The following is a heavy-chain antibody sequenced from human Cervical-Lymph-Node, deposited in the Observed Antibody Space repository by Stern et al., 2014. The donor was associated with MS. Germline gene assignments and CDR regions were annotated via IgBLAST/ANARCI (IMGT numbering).Heavy chain of an antibody. V-gene: IGHV1-69*01. D-gene: IGHD3-10*01. CDR1: GGTFSSSD. CDR3: ALGGFGHYFEY. Sequence: DQLVESGAEVQKPGSSVKVSCRASGGTFSSSDISWVRQAPGRGLEWMGGIIPIIGTANYAQKYQGRVTITADESTSTAYMELSSLRSEDTAIYYCALGGFGHYFEYWGQGTLVTVSS. CDR2: IIPIIGTA. J-gene: IGHJ4*02.